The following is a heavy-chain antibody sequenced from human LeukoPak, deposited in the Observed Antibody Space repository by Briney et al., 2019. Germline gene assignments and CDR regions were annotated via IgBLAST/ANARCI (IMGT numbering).Heavy chain of an antibody. J-gene: IGHJ3*02. D-gene: IGHD5-18*01. V-gene: IGHV3-20*04. CDR2: INWNGGST. CDR3: AKAIYAQQLWLSLDAFDI. Sequence: GGSLRLSCAASGFTFDDYGMSWVRQAPGKGLEWVSGINWNGGSTGYADSVKGRFTISRDNAKNSLYLQMNSLRAEDMALYYCAKAIYAQQLWLSLDAFDIWGQGTMVTVSS. CDR1: GFTFDDYG.